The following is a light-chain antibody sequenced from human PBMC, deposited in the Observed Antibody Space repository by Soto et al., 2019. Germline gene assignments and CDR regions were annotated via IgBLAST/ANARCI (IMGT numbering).Light chain of an antibody. Sequence: DIPMTQSPSSLSASVGDRVTITCKASQDISNYLNWYQQKPGKAPKLLIYDASNLETGVPSRFSGSGSGTDFTFTISSLQPEDIATYYCQQYDNLPITFGQGTRLEMK. CDR3: QQYDNLPIT. J-gene: IGKJ5*01. CDR1: QDISNY. V-gene: IGKV1-33*01. CDR2: DAS.